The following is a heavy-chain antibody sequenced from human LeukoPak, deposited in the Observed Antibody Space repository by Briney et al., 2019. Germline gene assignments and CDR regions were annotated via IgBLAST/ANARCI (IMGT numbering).Heavy chain of an antibody. V-gene: IGHV4-4*07. J-gene: IGHJ6*03. CDR1: GGSISSYY. CDR2: IYTSGST. Sequence: SETLSLTRTVSGGSISSYYWSWIRQPAGKGLEWIGRIYTSGSTNYNPSLKSRVTISVDTSKNQFSLKLSSVTAADTAVYYCARGSSGWSLYYYYYYYMDVWGKGTTVTISS. D-gene: IGHD6-19*01. CDR3: ARGSSGWSLYYYYYYYMDV.